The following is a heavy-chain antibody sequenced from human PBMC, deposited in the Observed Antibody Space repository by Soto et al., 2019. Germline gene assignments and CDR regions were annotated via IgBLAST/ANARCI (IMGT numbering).Heavy chain of an antibody. CDR2: IYPGDSDT. Sequence: PGESLKISCKGSGYSFASYWIGWVRQMPGKGLEWMGIIYPGDSDTRYSPSFQGQVTISADKSISTAYLQWSSLKASDTAMYYCARQHSSGYYSADAFDIWGQGTMVTVSS. CDR1: GYSFASYW. D-gene: IGHD3-22*01. V-gene: IGHV5-51*01. J-gene: IGHJ3*02. CDR3: ARQHSSGYYSADAFDI.